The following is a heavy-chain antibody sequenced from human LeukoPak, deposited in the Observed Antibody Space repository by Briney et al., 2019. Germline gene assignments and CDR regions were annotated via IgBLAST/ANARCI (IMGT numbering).Heavy chain of an antibody. CDR3: ARYSSGWNLNPFDY. Sequence: ASVKVSCKASGYTFTSYGISWVRQAPGQGLEGMGWISAYNGNTNYAQKLQGRVTMTTDTSTSTAYMELRSLRSDDTAVYYCARYSSGWNLNPFDYWGQGTLVTVSS. CDR2: ISAYNGNT. CDR1: GYTFTSYG. D-gene: IGHD6-19*01. J-gene: IGHJ4*02. V-gene: IGHV1-18*01.